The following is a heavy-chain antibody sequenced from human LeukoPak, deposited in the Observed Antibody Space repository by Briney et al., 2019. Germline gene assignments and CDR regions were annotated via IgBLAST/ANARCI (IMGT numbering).Heavy chain of an antibody. CDR1: GGSISSYY. J-gene: IGHJ5*02. CDR3: ARQEIGLRSFDP. V-gene: IGHV4-59*08. CDR2: IYYSGST. D-gene: IGHD3/OR15-3a*01. Sequence: KSSETLSLTCTVSGGSISSYYWSWIRQPPGKGLEWIGYIYYSGSTNYNPSLKSRDTISVDTSKNQFSLNLSSVTAADTAVYYCARQEIGLRSFDPWGQGTLVTVSS.